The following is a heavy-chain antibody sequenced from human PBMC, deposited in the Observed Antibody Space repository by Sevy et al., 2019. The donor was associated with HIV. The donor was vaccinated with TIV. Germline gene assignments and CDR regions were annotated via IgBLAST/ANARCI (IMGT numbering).Heavy chain of an antibody. CDR3: ARVRVGARGNWFDP. CDR1: GFTFSSYA. Sequence: GSLRLSCAASGFTFSSYAMHWVRQAPGKGLEWVAVISYDGSNKYYADSVKGRFTISRDNSKNTLYLQMNSLRAEDTAVYYCARVRVGARGNWFDPWGQGTLVTVSS. CDR2: ISYDGSNK. D-gene: IGHD1-26*01. V-gene: IGHV3-30-3*01. J-gene: IGHJ5*02.